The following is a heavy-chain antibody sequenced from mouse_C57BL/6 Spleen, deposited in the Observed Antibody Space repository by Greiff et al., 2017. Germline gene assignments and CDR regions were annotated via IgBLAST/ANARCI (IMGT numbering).Heavy chain of an antibody. CDR3: AREYDYDVYYYAMDY. V-gene: IGHV1-82*01. Sequence: VMLVESGPELVKPGASVKISCKASGYAFSSSWMNWVKQRPGKGLEWIGRIYPGDGDTNYNGKFKGKATLTADKSSSTAYMQLSSLTSEDSAVYFCAREYDYDVYYYAMDYWGQGTSVTVSS. J-gene: IGHJ4*01. CDR1: GYAFSSSW. CDR2: IYPGDGDT. D-gene: IGHD2-4*01.